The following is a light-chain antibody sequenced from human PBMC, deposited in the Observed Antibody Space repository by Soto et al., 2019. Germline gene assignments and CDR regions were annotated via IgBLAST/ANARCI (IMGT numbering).Light chain of an antibody. V-gene: IGKV3-15*01. Sequence: EIVMTQSPATLSVSPGERATLSCRASQSVRSNLAWYQQKPGQAPRLLIYGASTRATGIPARFSGSGSGTEFTLTISILQSEDFAVYYCQKYNNWPLTFVGGTKLDIK. CDR3: QKYNNWPLT. J-gene: IGKJ4*01. CDR2: GAS. CDR1: QSVRSN.